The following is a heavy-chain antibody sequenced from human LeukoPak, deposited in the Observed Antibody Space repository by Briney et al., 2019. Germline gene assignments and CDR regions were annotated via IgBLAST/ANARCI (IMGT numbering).Heavy chain of an antibody. J-gene: IGHJ4*02. Sequence: SETLSLTCAVSGGSISSYYWSWIRQPPGKGLEWIGYIYYTGSTNYNPPLKSRVTMSVDTSKNQFSLKLSSVTAADTAVYYCARQLSGYYYILGCFDYWGQGTLVTVSS. V-gene: IGHV4-59*01. CDR2: IYYTGST. CDR3: ARQLSGYYYILGCFDY. CDR1: GGSISSYY. D-gene: IGHD3-22*01.